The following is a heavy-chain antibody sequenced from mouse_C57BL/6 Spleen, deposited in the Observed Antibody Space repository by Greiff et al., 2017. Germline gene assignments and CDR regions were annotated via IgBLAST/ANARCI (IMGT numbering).Heavy chain of an antibody. Sequence: EVMLVESGGGLVKPGGSLKLSCAASGFTFSSYTMSWVRQTPEKRLEWVATISGGGGNTYYPDRVKGRFTISRDNAKNTLYLQMSSLRSEDTALYYCARRDYGNYVYYFDYWGQGTTLTVSS. CDR3: ARRDYGNYVYYFDY. J-gene: IGHJ2*01. CDR2: ISGGGGNT. D-gene: IGHD2-1*01. V-gene: IGHV5-9*01. CDR1: GFTFSSYT.